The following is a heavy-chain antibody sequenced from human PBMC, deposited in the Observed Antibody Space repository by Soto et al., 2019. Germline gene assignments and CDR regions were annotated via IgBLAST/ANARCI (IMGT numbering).Heavy chain of an antibody. J-gene: IGHJ4*02. V-gene: IGHV4-34*01. CDR1: GGSFSGYY. D-gene: IGHD6-6*01. CDR3: ARTSRFDS. Sequence: QVQLQQWGAGLLKPSETLSLTCAVYGGSFSGYYWSWVRQPPGKGPEWIGEINHSGSTNYNPSLKSRVTISVDTSKNQFSLKLSSVTAADTAVYYCARTSRFDSWGQGTLVTVS. CDR2: INHSGST.